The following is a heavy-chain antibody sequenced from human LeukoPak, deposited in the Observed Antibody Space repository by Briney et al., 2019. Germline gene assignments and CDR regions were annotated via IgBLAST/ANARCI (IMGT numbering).Heavy chain of an antibody. CDR3: GRAGHSYGYVGYFDY. CDR1: GYTFSIYS. J-gene: IGHJ4*02. V-gene: IGHV1-18*04. D-gene: IGHD5-18*01. CDR2: ISAYNGNT. Sequence: GASLKVSCKASGYTFSIYSIAWVRQAPGQGLEWMGWISAYNGNTKYAQKFQGRVTMTTDTSTSTAYMELRSLRSDDTAVYYCGRAGHSYGYVGYFDYWGQGTLVTVSS.